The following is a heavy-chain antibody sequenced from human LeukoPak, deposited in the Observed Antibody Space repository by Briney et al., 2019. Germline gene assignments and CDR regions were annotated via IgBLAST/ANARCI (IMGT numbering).Heavy chain of an antibody. CDR2: ISSSGSTI. Sequence: GGSLRLSCAASGFTFSDYYMSWIRQAPGKGLEGVSYISSSGSTIYYADSVKGRFTISRDNAKNSLYLQMNSLRAEDTAVYYCARDLVKQQLVRGYYYGMDVWAKGPRSPSP. V-gene: IGHV3-11*01. J-gene: IGHJ6*02. D-gene: IGHD6-13*01. CDR3: ARDLVKQQLVRGYYYGMDV. CDR1: GFTFSDYY.